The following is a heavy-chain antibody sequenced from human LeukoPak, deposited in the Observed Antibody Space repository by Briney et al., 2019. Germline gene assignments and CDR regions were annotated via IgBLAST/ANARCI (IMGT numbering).Heavy chain of an antibody. CDR2: IYTSGST. CDR3: AREGLNMVRGVIPKEAWGWFDP. V-gene: IGHV4-61*02. Sequence: PSQTLSLTCTVSGDSISSGDYYWSWIRQPAGKGPEWIGRIYTSGSTNYNPSLKSRVTISVDTSKNQFSLKLSSVTAADTAVYYCAREGLNMVRGVIPKEAWGWFDPWGQGTLVTVSS. CDR1: GDSISSGDYY. J-gene: IGHJ5*02. D-gene: IGHD3-10*01.